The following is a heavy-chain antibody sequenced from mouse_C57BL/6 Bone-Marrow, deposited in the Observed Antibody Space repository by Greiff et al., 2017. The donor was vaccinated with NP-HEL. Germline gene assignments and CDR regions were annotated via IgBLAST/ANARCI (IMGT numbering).Heavy chain of an antibody. V-gene: IGHV5-12*01. CDR2: ISNGGGST. Sequence: LMESGGGLVQPGGSLKLSCAASGFTFSDYYMYWVRQTPEKRLEWVAYISNGGGSTYYPDTVKGRFTISRDNAKNTLYLQMSRLKSEDTAMYYCARFYGSSPWYFDVWGTGTTVTVSS. J-gene: IGHJ1*03. CDR3: ARFYGSSPWYFDV. D-gene: IGHD1-1*01. CDR1: GFTFSDYY.